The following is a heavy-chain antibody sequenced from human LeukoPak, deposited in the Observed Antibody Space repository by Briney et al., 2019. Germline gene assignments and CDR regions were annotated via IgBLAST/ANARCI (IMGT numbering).Heavy chain of an antibody. CDR2: IYHSGST. D-gene: IGHD6-13*01. V-gene: IGHV4-38-2*02. J-gene: IGHJ4*02. CDR3: ARDLKNEMDSSSWYFDY. Sequence: SETLSLTCTVSGYSISSGYYWGWIRQPPGKGLEWIGSIYHSGSTNYNPSLKSRVTISVDTSKNQFSLKLSSVTAADTAVYYCARDLKNEMDSSSWYFDYWGQGTLVTVSS. CDR1: GYSISSGYY.